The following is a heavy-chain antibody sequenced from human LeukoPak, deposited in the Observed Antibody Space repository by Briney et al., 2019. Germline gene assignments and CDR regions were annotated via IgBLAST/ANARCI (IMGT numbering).Heavy chain of an antibody. CDR2: ISSSSSYI. CDR3: ARDGSYKLDY. CDR1: GFTFSSYS. Sequence: GGSLRLSCAASGFTFSSYSMNWVRQAPGKGLEWVSSISSSSSYIYYADSVKGRFTISRDNAKNSLYLQMNNLRAEDTGVYYCARDGSYKLDYWGQGTLVTVSS. D-gene: IGHD1-26*01. V-gene: IGHV3-21*01. J-gene: IGHJ4*02.